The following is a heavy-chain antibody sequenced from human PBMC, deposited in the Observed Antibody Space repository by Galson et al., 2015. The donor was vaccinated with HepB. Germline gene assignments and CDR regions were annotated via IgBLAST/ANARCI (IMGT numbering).Heavy chain of an antibody. D-gene: IGHD6-25*01. CDR1: GFTFTNSA. V-gene: IGHV1-58*01. Sequence: VKVSCKASGFTFTNSAVQWVRQARGQGLEWIGWMVVGGGNTNYAQHFQGRLTITRDMSTGTAYMEMTSLRSEDTAVYYCAAESYSSGCCKYDYWGQGTLVTVSS. J-gene: IGHJ4*02. CDR2: MVVGGGNT. CDR3: AAESYSSGCCKYDY.